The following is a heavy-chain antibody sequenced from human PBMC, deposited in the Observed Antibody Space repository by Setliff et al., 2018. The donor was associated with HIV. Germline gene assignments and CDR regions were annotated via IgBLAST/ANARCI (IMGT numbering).Heavy chain of an antibody. CDR1: GGSISSYY. CDR3: ARGYGAAGGGY. J-gene: IGHJ4*02. D-gene: IGHD6-25*01. V-gene: IGHV4-59*08. Sequence: SETLSLTCKVSGGSISSYYWSWIRQPPGKGLEWIGYIYYSGSTNYNPSLRSRVTISVDTSKNLFSLKLSSVTAADTAVYYCARGYGAAGGGYWGQETLVTVSS. CDR2: IYYSGST.